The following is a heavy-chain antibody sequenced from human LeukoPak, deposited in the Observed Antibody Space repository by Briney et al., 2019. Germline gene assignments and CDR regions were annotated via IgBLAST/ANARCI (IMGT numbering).Heavy chain of an antibody. Sequence: SETLSLTCTVSGGSIGSYYWSWIRQPPGKGLEWIGYIYYSGSTNYNPSLKSRVTISVDTSKNQFSLKLSSVTAADTAVYYCARLYCSGGSCYFNWFDPWGQGTLVTVSS. CDR1: GGSIGSYY. J-gene: IGHJ5*02. CDR2: IYYSGST. V-gene: IGHV4-59*01. D-gene: IGHD2-15*01. CDR3: ARLYCSGGSCYFNWFDP.